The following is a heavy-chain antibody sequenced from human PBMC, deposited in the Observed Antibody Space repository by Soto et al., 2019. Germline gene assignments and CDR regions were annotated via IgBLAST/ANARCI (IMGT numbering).Heavy chain of an antibody. D-gene: IGHD3-3*01. J-gene: IGHJ5*02. CDR2: IYHSGST. CDR1: GGSISSSNL. V-gene: IGHV4-4*02. Sequence: SEILSLTCAVSGGSISSSNLWSWVRQPPGKGLEWIGEIYHSGSTNYNPSLKSRVTISVDKSKNQFSLKLSSVTAADTAVYYCARRAIFGVDKYNWFDPWGQGTLVTVSS. CDR3: ARRAIFGVDKYNWFDP.